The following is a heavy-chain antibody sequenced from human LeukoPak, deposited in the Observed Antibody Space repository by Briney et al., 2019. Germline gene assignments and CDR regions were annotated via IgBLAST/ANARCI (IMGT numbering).Heavy chain of an antibody. V-gene: IGHV3-23*01. CDR1: GFTFSSYA. CDR3: AKGEIAVAKVPFDY. CDR2: ISGSGGNT. J-gene: IGHJ4*02. Sequence: PGGSLRLSCAASGFTFSSYAMSWVRQAPGKGLEWVSAISGSGGNTYYADSVKGRFTISRDNSKNTLYLQLNSLRVEDTAVYYCAKGEIAVAKVPFDYWGQGTLVTVSS. D-gene: IGHD6-19*01.